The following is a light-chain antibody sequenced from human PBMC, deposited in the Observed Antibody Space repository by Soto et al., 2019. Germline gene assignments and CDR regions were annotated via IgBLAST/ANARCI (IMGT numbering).Light chain of an antibody. CDR1: QNIHSF. J-gene: IGKJ3*01. CDR3: QQSYNIPFT. Sequence: DIQMTKSPSSLAASVGERVTITCRASQNIHSFLNWYQQKPGKAPQVLNYGGSVLQSGVPSRFSGSGSGTDFSLTISSLQPEDFASYFCQQSYNIPFTFGPGTSVDI. V-gene: IGKV1-39*01. CDR2: GGS.